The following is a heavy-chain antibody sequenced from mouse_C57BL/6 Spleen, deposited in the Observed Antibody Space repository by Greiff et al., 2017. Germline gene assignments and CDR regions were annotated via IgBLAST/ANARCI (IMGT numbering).Heavy chain of an antibody. CDR1: GYTFTSYW. CDR2: IYPGNSDT. V-gene: IGHV1-5*01. J-gene: IGHJ3*01. CDR3: TRRDSYYGSGFAY. Sequence: VQLQQSGTVLARPGASVKMSCKTSGYTFTSYWMHWVKQRPGQGLEWIGAIYPGNSDTSYNQKFKGKAKLTAVTSASTAYMELSSLTNEDSAVYYCTRRDSYYGSGFAYWGKGTLVTVSA. D-gene: IGHD1-1*01.